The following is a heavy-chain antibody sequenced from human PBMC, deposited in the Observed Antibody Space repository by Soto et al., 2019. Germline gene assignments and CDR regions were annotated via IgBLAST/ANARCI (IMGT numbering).Heavy chain of an antibody. D-gene: IGHD3-22*01. CDR2: IYYSGST. CDR1: GGSISSGDYY. Sequence: SETLSLTXTVSGGSISSGDYYWSWIRQPPGKGLEWIGYIYYSGSTYYNPSLKSRVTISVDTSKNQFSLKLSSVTAADTAVYYCARGVYYDSSGYDYWGQGTLVTVSS. CDR3: ARGVYYDSSGYDY. J-gene: IGHJ4*02. V-gene: IGHV4-30-4*01.